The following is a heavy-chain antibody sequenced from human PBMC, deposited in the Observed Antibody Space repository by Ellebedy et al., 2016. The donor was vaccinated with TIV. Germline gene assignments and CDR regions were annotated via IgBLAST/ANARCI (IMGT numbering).Heavy chain of an antibody. D-gene: IGHD3-22*01. Sequence: GESLKISCAGSGFSFSNYAMSWVRQTPGKGLEWLSSITGHGGSTFYADSVRGRFAISRDNSKNTLFLQMNTLRAEDTAIYDCAKDVGGLVVITGWFAAWGQGTLVTVSS. CDR3: AKDVGGLVVITGWFAA. J-gene: IGHJ5*02. CDR1: GFSFSNYA. V-gene: IGHV3-23*01. CDR2: ITGHGGST.